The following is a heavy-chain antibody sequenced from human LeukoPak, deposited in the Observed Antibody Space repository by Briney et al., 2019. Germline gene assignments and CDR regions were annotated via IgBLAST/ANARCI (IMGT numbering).Heavy chain of an antibody. CDR2: IRQDGSEK. V-gene: IGHV3-7*01. CDR1: GFTLSSYW. CDR3: ARGEEGNY. J-gene: IGHJ4*02. Sequence: GGSLRLSCAASGFTLSSYWMSWVRQAPGKGLEWVANIRQDGSEKYYVDSVKGRFTISRDNAKNSLYLQMNSLRAEDTAVYYCARGEEGNYWGQGTLGTVSS.